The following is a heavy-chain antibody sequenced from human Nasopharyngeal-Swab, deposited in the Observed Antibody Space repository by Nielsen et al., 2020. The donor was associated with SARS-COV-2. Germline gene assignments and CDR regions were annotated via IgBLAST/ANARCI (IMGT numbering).Heavy chain of an antibody. J-gene: IGHJ6*02. CDR2: ISYDGSNK. D-gene: IGHD4-11*01. CDR3: ARDFASLTVTDYYYYGMDV. V-gene: IGHV3-30-3*01. Sequence: GGSLRLSCAASGFTFSSYAMHWVRQAPGKGLEWVAVISYDGSNKYYADSVKGRFTISRDNAKNSLYLQMNSLRAEDTAVYYCARDFASLTVTDYYYYGMDVWGQGTTVTVSS. CDR1: GFTFSSYA.